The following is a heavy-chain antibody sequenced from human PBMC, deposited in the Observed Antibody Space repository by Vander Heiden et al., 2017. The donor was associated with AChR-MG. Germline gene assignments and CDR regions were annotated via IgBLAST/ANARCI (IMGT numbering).Heavy chain of an antibody. CDR2: ISSSSSYI. V-gene: IGHV3-21*01. Sequence: EVQLVESGGGLVKPGGSLRLYCAASGFTFRSYSMNWVRQAPGKGLEWVSSISSSSSYIYYADSVKGRFIISRDNAKNSLYLQMNSLRAEDTAVYYCARMGVKRWLQFDAFDIWGQGTMVTVSS. D-gene: IGHD5-12*01. CDR1: GFTFRSYS. CDR3: ARMGVKRWLQFDAFDI. J-gene: IGHJ3*02.